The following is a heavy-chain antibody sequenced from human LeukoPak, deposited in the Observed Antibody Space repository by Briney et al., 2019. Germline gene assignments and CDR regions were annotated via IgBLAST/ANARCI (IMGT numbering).Heavy chain of an antibody. D-gene: IGHD3-10*01. Sequence: GGSLRLSCAASGFPVSSNYMSWVRQAPGKGLEWVSLISGGDSTYYADSVKGRFTISRDNSKNTLYLQLNSLRAEDTAVYYCARVLWYGSGSQIFEYWGQGTLVTVSS. CDR1: GFPVSSNY. CDR2: ISGGDST. V-gene: IGHV3-66*01. CDR3: ARVLWYGSGSQIFEY. J-gene: IGHJ4*02.